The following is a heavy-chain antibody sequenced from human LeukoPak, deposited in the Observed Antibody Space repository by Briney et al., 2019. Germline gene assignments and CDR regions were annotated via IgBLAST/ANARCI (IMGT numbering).Heavy chain of an antibody. J-gene: IGHJ4*02. V-gene: IGHV3-66*01. CDR3: ARWIYDTLTGYPSFHY. CDR1: GFSVNSDY. CDR2: LYSSGTT. D-gene: IGHD3-9*01. Sequence: GGSLRLSCAASGFSVNSDYMTWVRQAPGKGLDWVSVLYSSGTTVYADSVRGRFTISRDNSKNTLYLQMNSLRAEDTAVYYCARWIYDTLTGYPSFHYWGQGTLVTVSS.